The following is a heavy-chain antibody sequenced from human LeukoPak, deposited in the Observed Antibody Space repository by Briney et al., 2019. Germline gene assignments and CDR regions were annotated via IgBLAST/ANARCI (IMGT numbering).Heavy chain of an antibody. CDR3: AKGGVYDSSGYLGY. D-gene: IGHD3-22*01. V-gene: IGHV3-9*01. CDR1: GFTFDDYA. Sequence: GGSLRISCAASGFTFDDYAMHWVRQAPGKGLEWVSGISWNSGSIGYADSVKGRFTISRDNAKNSLYLQMNSLRAEDTALYYCAKGGVYDSSGYLGYWGQGTLVTVSS. J-gene: IGHJ4*02. CDR2: ISWNSGSI.